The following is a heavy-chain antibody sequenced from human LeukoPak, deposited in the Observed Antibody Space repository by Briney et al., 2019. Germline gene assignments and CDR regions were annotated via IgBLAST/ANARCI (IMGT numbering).Heavy chain of an antibody. CDR2: IYYSGST. CDR1: GGSISSSSYY. Sequence: SETLSLTCTVSGGSISSSSYYWGWIRQPPGKGLEWIGSIYYSGSTYYNPSLKSRVTISVDTSKNQFSLKLSSVTAADTAVYYCARGWTTPDSPAGYWGQGTLVTVSS. V-gene: IGHV4-39*01. CDR3: ARGWTTPDSPAGY. J-gene: IGHJ4*02. D-gene: IGHD1-1*01.